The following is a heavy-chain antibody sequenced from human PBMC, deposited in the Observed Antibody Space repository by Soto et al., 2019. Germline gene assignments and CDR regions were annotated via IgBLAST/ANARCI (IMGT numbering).Heavy chain of an antibody. CDR1: GFTLSSYS. CDR2: ISSSSTI. V-gene: IGHV3-48*01. D-gene: IGHD2-8*01. Sequence: PGGSLRLSCAASGFTLSSYSMNWVRQAPGKGLEWVSYISSSSTIYYADSVKGRFTISRDNAKNSLYLQMNSLRAEDTAVYYCARGVFINSVCYPSYTNVWANGTPFT. CDR3: ARGVFINSVCYPSYTNV. J-gene: IGHJ6*03.